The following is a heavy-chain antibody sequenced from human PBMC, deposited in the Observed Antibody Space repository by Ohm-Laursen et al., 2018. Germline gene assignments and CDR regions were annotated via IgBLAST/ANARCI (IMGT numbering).Heavy chain of an antibody. D-gene: IGHD5-24*01. CDR2: IYYNGNT. Sequence: SDTLSLTCTVSGGSISSITYSWGWIRQPPGKGLEWIGNIYYNGNTYQNPSLRSRVTLSVDTPKNQFSLNLTSVTAADTAVYYCAKESRDEGHFDYWGQGTLVTVSS. J-gene: IGHJ4*02. CDR1: GGSISSITYS. CDR3: AKESRDEGHFDY. V-gene: IGHV4-39*02.